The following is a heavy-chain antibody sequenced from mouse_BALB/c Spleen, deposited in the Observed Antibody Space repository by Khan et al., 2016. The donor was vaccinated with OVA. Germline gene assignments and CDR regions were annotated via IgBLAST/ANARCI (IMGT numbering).Heavy chain of an antibody. CDR3: AREEALYYFEY. D-gene: IGHD3-2*02. V-gene: IGHV1-76*01. CDR2: IYPGTDNX. J-gene: IGHJ2*01. Sequence: LEESGAELVRPGASVKLSCKTSGYIFTSYWIHWVKRRSGQGLEWIARIYPGTDNXYYSEKLKDKATLTADKSSSTAYMQLSSLKSEDSAVYFCAREEALYYFEYWGQGTTLTVSS. CDR1: GYIFTSYW.